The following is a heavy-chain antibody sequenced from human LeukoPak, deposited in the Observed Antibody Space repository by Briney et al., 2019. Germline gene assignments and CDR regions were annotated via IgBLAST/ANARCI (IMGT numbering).Heavy chain of an antibody. J-gene: IGHJ5*02. CDR1: GFTFSGYG. V-gene: IGHV3-30*02. D-gene: IGHD2-2*01. Sequence: PGGSLRLSCAASGFTFSGYGMHWVRQAPGKGLEWVAFIRYDGSNKYYADSVKGRFTISRDNSKNTLYLQMNSLRAEDTAVYYCAKDQGSTSCLRSWGQGTLVTVSS. CDR2: IRYDGSNK. CDR3: AKDQGSTSCLRS.